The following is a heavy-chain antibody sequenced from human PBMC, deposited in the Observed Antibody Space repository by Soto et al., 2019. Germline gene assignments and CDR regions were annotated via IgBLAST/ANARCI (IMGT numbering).Heavy chain of an antibody. CDR2: ISGSGGST. Sequence: GGSLRLSCAASGFTFSSYAMSWVRQAPGKGLEWVSAISGSGGSTYYADSVKGRFTISRDNSKNTLYLQMNSLRAEDTAVYYCAKDLEAAMVPRPYYFDYWGQGTLVTVSS. CDR1: GFTFSSYA. CDR3: AKDLEAAMVPRPYYFDY. V-gene: IGHV3-23*01. J-gene: IGHJ4*02. D-gene: IGHD5-18*01.